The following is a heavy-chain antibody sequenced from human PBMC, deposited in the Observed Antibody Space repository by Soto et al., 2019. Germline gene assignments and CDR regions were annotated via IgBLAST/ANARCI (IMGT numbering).Heavy chain of an antibody. Sequence: EVQLLESGGGLVQPGGSLRLSCAASGFTFSSYAMSWVRQAPGKGLEWVSAISGSGGSTYYADSVKGRFTISRDDSKNTLYLHINSLRAQDTAVSYGAKPVDYYHSSGFIRGKAFDIWVHCTMVTVS. CDR2: ISGSGGST. V-gene: IGHV3-23*01. CDR3: AKPVDYYHSSGFIRGKAFDI. J-gene: IGHJ3*02. D-gene: IGHD3-22*01. CDR1: GFTFSSYA.